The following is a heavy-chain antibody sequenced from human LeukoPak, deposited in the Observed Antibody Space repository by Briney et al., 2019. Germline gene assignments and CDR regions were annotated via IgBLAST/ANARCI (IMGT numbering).Heavy chain of an antibody. CDR1: GGSISSGGYS. V-gene: IGHV4-30-2*01. CDR2: IYHSGST. CDR3: ASHSGYDLYFDY. Sequence: PSETLSLTCAVSGGSISSGGYSWSWIRQPPGEGLEWIGYIYHSGSTYYNPSLKSRVTISVDRSKNQFSLKLSSVTAADTAVYYCASHSGYDLYFDYWGQGTLVTVSS. D-gene: IGHD5-12*01. J-gene: IGHJ4*02.